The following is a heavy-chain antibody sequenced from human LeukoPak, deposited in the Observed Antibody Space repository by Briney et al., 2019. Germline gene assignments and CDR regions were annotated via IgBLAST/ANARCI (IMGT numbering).Heavy chain of an antibody. CDR3: ARVYYGSGRYYYYYMDV. J-gene: IGHJ6*03. D-gene: IGHD3-10*01. CDR1: GFTFSSYE. CDR2: IKQDGSEE. V-gene: IGHV3-7*01. Sequence: PGGSLRLSCAASGFTFSSYEMNWVRQAPGKGLEWVANIKQDGSEEYYVDSVKGRFTISRDNAKNSLYLHMNSLRAEDTAVYYCARVYYGSGRYYYYYMDVWGKGTTVTISS.